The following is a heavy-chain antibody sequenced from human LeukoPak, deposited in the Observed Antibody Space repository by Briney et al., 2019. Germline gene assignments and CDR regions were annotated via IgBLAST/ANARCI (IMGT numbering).Heavy chain of an antibody. J-gene: IGHJ5*02. CDR1: GFTFNSYS. Sequence: GGSLRLSCAASGFTFNSYSMNWVRQVPGKGLEWVSSISRSSTYIYYADSVKGRFTISRDNAKNSLYLQMNSLRAEDTAVYYCARGCSGGSCYKSKFDPWGQGALVTVSS. CDR2: ISRSSTYI. CDR3: ARGCSGGSCYKSKFDP. D-gene: IGHD2-15*01. V-gene: IGHV3-21*01.